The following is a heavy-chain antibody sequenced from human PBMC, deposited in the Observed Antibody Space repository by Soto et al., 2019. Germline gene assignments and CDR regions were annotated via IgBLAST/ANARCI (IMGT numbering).Heavy chain of an antibody. V-gene: IGHV4-31*03. J-gene: IGHJ5*02. CDR1: GGSISSGGYY. CDR2: IYYSGST. CDR3: ARDAGNIYCSSTSCTPSWFDP. D-gene: IGHD2-2*01. Sequence: SETLSLTCTVSGGSISSGGYYWSWIRQHPGKGLEWIGYIYYSGSTYYNPSLKSRVTISVDTSKNQFSLKLSSVTAADTAVYYCARDAGNIYCSSTSCTPSWFDPWGQGTLVTVSS.